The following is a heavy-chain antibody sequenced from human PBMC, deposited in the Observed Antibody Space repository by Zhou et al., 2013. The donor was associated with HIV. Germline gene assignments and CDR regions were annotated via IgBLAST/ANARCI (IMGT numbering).Heavy chain of an antibody. D-gene: IGHD6-6*01. V-gene: IGHV1-69*04. CDR2: IIPILGIA. CDR1: GGTFSSYA. J-gene: IGHJ6*03. Sequence: QVQLVQSGAEVKKPGSSVKVSCKASGGTFSSYAISWVRQAPGQGLEWMGRIIPILGIANYAQKFQGRVTITADKSTSTAYMELSSLRSEDTAVYYCARDQAAYSSSSNYYYYMDVWGKGTTVTVSS. CDR3: ARDQAAYSSSSNYYYYMDV.